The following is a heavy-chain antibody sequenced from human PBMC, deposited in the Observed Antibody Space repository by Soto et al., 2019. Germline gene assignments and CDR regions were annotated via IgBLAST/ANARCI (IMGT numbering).Heavy chain of an antibody. D-gene: IGHD5-12*01. CDR3: ARDLGMATITLGGQDY. Sequence: QVQLVESGGGVVQPGRSLRLSCAASGFTFSSYAMHWVRQAPGKGLEWVAVISYDGSNKYYADSVKGRFTISRDNSKNTLYLQMNSLRAEDTAVYYCARDLGMATITLGGQDYWGQGTLVTVSS. CDR2: ISYDGSNK. J-gene: IGHJ4*02. CDR1: GFTFSSYA. V-gene: IGHV3-30-3*01.